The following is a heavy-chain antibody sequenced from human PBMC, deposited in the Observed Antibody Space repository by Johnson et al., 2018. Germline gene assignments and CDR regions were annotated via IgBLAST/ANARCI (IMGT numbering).Heavy chain of an antibody. CDR3: ALITMIVGADAFDI. CDR1: GGSFSGYY. V-gene: IGHV4-34*01. D-gene: IGHD3-22*01. CDR2: INHRGST. J-gene: IGHJ3*02. Sequence: QVQLQQWGAGLLKPSETLSLTCAVYGGSFSGYYWSWTRQPPGKGLEWIGEINHRGSTNYNPSLKSRVTISVDTSKNQFPLKLSSVTAADTAVYYLALITMIVGADAFDIWGQGTMVTVSS.